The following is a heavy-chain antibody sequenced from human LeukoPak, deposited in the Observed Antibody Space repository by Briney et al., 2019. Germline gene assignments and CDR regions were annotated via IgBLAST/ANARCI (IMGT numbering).Heavy chain of an antibody. CDR2: IRYDGSNK. J-gene: IGHJ5*02. Sequence: PGGSLRLSCAASGFTFSSYGMHWVRQAPGKGLEWVAFIRYDGSNKYYADSVKGRFTISRDNSKNTLYLQMNSLRAEDTAVYYCAKVVRAVAGFVWGWFDPWGQGTLVTVSS. V-gene: IGHV3-30*02. CDR3: AKVVRAVAGFVWGWFDP. CDR1: GFTFSSYG. D-gene: IGHD6-19*01.